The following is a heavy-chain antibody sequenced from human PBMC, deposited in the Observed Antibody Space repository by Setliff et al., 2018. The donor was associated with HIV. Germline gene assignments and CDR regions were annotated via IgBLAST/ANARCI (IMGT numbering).Heavy chain of an antibody. Sequence: KPSETLSLTCSVSNGSINGYYWTWIRQPPGKGLEWIGYISHTGSTNFNPSLKSRVSMSVDLSKNQFSLHLVSVTAADTAVYFCARVHLYDATAYYSSFESWGPGILVTVSS. CDR1: NGSINGYY. D-gene: IGHD2-21*01. J-gene: IGHJ4*02. CDR2: ISHTGST. V-gene: IGHV4-59*01. CDR3: ARVHLYDATAYYSSFES.